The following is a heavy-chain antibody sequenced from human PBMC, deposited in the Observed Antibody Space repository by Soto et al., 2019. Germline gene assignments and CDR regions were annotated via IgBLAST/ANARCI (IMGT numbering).Heavy chain of an antibody. CDR3: TTVTTVVLYWYFDL. J-gene: IGHJ2*01. V-gene: IGHV3-15*07. D-gene: IGHD4-17*01. CDR2: IKSKADGGTT. Sequence: EVQLVESGGGLVKPGGSLRLSCAASGFTFINAWMNWVRQAPGKGLEWVGRIKSKADGGTTDYATPVEGRFTISRDDSKNTVFLQMNSLKTEDTAFYYCTTVTTVVLYWYFDLWGRGTLVTVSS. CDR1: GFTFINAW.